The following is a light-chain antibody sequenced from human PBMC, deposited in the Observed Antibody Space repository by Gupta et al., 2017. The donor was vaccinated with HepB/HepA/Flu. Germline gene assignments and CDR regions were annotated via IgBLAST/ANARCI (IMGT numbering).Light chain of an antibody. CDR2: LGS. Sequence: DIVMTQSPLSLPVTPGEPASISCRSSQCLRHSNGYYYLDWYLQKPGQAPQLLIYLGSNRASGVPDRFSGSGSGTDFTLKISRVEAEDFGVYYCMQARQTPNTFGQGTRLEIK. CDR1: QCLRHSNGYYY. J-gene: IGKJ5*01. V-gene: IGKV2-28*01. CDR3: MQARQTPNT.